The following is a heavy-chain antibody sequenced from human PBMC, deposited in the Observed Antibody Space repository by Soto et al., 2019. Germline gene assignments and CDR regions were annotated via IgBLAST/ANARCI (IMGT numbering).Heavy chain of an antibody. V-gene: IGHV3-30*18. Sequence: GGSLRLSCAASGFTFSSYGMHWVRQAPGKGLEWVAVISYDGSNKYYADSVKGRFTISRDNSKNTLYLQMNSLRAEDTAVYYCAKEGLRFLECPYFDDWGQGTLVTVSS. CDR2: ISYDGSNK. D-gene: IGHD3-3*01. CDR3: AKEGLRFLECPYFDD. CDR1: GFTFSSYG. J-gene: IGHJ4*02.